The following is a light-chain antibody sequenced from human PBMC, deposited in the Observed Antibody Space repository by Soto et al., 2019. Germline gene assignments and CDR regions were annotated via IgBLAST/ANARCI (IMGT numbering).Light chain of an antibody. CDR2: GAS. Sequence: EIVLTQSPGPLSLSPGERATLSCRASQSVSSSYLAWYQQKPGQAPSLLIYGASSRATGIPDRCSGSGSGTEFTLTISRLEPEDFAVYYCQQYGSSITLGQGTRLEIK. CDR1: QSVSSSY. CDR3: QQYGSSIT. J-gene: IGKJ5*01. V-gene: IGKV3-20*01.